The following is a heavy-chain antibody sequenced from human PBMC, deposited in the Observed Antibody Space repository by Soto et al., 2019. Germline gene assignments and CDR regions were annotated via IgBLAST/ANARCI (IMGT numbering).Heavy chain of an antibody. J-gene: IGHJ6*02. V-gene: IGHV4-31*03. CDR1: GDSISRIDYY. CDR2: IYFRGNT. CDR3: AREGGSYDSGGYLIRGAFDV. D-gene: IGHD3-22*01. Sequence: SETLSLTCSVSGDSISRIDYYWTWIRQHPEKGLEWIGNIYFRGNTYYSPSLESRLTISVDTSKNQFSLKLTSVTAADTAVYYCAREGGSYDSGGYLIRGAFDVWGQGTTVTVSS.